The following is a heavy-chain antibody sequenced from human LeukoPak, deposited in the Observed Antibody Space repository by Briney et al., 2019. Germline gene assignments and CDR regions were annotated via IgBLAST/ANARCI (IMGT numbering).Heavy chain of an antibody. J-gene: IGHJ4*02. CDR1: GDSNSSSNSY. D-gene: IGHD3-10*01. CDR3: ARRPAIIMDRGVVYYFDS. Sequence: SETLSLTCTVSGDSNSSSNSYWGWIRQPPGKGLEWFGTIYYSGSTYYNPSLKSRVSISLDSSKKQFSLKLTSVTAADTAVYYCARRPAIIMDRGVVYYFDSWGQGILVTVSS. V-gene: IGHV4-39*01. CDR2: IYYSGST.